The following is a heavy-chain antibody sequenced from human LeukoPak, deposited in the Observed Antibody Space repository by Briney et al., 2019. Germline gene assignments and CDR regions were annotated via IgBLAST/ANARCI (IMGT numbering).Heavy chain of an antibody. J-gene: IGHJ4*02. CDR1: GGSISSYY. V-gene: IGHV4-59*01. CDR2: IYYSGST. Sequence: KPSETLSLTCTVSGGSISSYYWSWIRQPPGKGLEWTGYIYYSGSTNYNPSLKSRVTISVDTSKNQFSLKLSSVTAADTAVCYCARGNSGQIDYWGQGTLVTVSS. CDR3: ARGNSGQIDY. D-gene: IGHD4-23*01.